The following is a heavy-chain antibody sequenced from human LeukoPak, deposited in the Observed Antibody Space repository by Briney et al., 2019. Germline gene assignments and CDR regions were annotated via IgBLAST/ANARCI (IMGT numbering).Heavy chain of an antibody. CDR1: GYTFIDYY. Sequence: ASVKVSCKASGYTFIDYYFNWVRQAPGQGPEWMGRINVKSGATDYAQKFQGRVTVTKDTSISTAYMELSSLRSDDTAVYYCARVGRESSTGWLDYWGQGTLVTVSS. CDR3: ARVGRESSTGWLDY. V-gene: IGHV1-2*06. CDR2: INVKSGAT. D-gene: IGHD6-19*01. J-gene: IGHJ4*02.